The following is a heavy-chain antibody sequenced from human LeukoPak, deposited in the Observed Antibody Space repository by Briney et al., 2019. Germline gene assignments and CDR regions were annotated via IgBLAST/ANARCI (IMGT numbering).Heavy chain of an antibody. CDR3: ARGAYYYGSGSYYKPYYYYYMDV. CDR2: INHSGST. CDR1: GGSFSGYY. J-gene: IGHJ6*03. D-gene: IGHD3-10*01. V-gene: IGHV4-34*01. Sequence: SETLSLTCAVYGGSFSGYYWSWIRQPPGKGLEWIGEINHSGSTNYNPSLKSRVTISVDTSKNQFSLKLSSVTAADTAVYYCARGAYYYGSGSYYKPYYYYYMDVWGKGTTVTISS.